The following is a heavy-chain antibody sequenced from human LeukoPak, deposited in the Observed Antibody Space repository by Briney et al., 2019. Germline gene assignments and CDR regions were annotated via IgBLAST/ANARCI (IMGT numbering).Heavy chain of an antibody. Sequence: SETLSLTCTVSGGSISSYYWSWIRQPPGKGLEWIGYIYYSGSTNYNPSLKSRVTISVDTSKNQFSLKLSSVTAEDTAVYYCATLKGGSGVWGQGTMVTVSS. CDR1: GGSISSYY. J-gene: IGHJ3*01. V-gene: IGHV4-59*01. CDR2: IYYSGST. D-gene: IGHD6-19*01. CDR3: ATLKGGSGV.